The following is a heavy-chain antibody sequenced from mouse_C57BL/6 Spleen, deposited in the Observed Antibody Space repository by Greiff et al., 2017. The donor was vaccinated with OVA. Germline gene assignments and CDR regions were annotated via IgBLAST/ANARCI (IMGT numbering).Heavy chain of an antibody. Sequence: QVQLQQSGAELLKPGASVKLSCKAPGYTFTGYWIEWVKQRPGHGLEWIGEILPGSGSTNYNEKIKGTATFTADTSTNTAYMQLSILTTEDAAIYYCSRTDCGSFYWYFDVWGTGTTVTVSS. CDR2: ILPGSGST. CDR3: SRTDCGSFYWYFDV. V-gene: IGHV1-9*01. J-gene: IGHJ1*03. CDR1: GYTFTGYW. D-gene: IGHD1-1*01.